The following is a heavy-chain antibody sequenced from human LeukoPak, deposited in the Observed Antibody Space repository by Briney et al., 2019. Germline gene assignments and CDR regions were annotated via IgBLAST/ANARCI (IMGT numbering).Heavy chain of an antibody. CDR3: ARMGDEVTTMYYFDY. CDR1: GFTFSSSW. CDR2: ISSDGSTT. V-gene: IGHV3-74*01. Sequence: GGSLRLSCAASGFTFSSSWMHWVRQAPGKGLVWVSRISSDGSTTTYADSVKGRFTISRDNAKNTTYLQMNSLRAEDTAVYYCARMGDEVTTMYYFDYWGQGTLVTVSS. D-gene: IGHD4-17*01. J-gene: IGHJ4*02.